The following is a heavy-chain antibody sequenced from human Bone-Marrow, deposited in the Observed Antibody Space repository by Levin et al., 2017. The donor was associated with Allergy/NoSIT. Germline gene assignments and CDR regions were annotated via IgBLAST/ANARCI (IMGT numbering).Heavy chain of an antibody. CDR3: AKWDTAMVNY. CDR2: ISGSGGCT. J-gene: IGHJ4*02. CDR1: GFTFSSYA. Sequence: SCAASGFTFSSYAMSWVRQAPGKGLEWVSAISGSGGCTYYADSVKGRFTISRDNSKNTLYLQMNSLRAEDTAVYYCAKWDTAMVNYWGQGTLVTVSS. D-gene: IGHD5-18*01. V-gene: IGHV3-23*01.